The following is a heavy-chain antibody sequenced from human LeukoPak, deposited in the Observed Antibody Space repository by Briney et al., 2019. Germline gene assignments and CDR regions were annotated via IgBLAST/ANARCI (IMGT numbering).Heavy chain of an antibody. D-gene: IGHD3-22*01. CDR3: AKDLGPYYYDSSGIYFDY. CDR1: GFTFSSYA. CDR2: ISGSGGST. Sequence: PGGSLRLSCAASGFTFSSYAMSWVRQAPGKGLEWVSAISGSGGSTYYADSVKGRSTISRGNSKNTLYLQMNSLRAEDTAVYYCAKDLGPYYYDSSGIYFDYWGQGTLVTVSS. J-gene: IGHJ4*02. V-gene: IGHV3-23*01.